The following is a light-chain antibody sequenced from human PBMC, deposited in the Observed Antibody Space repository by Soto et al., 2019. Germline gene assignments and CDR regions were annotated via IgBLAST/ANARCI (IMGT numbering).Light chain of an antibody. CDR2: RNN. J-gene: IGLJ7*01. CDR1: TSNIESNT. CDR3: ATWDDSLHGVV. V-gene: IGLV1-44*01. Sequence: QSVLTQPPSASGTPGQRVTISCSGRTSNIESNTVNWYQQLPGMDPKLLIYRNNQRHSGVPDRFSCSRSDTSAALAISGLQSEDEAEYYCATWDDSLHGVVFGGGTQLTVL.